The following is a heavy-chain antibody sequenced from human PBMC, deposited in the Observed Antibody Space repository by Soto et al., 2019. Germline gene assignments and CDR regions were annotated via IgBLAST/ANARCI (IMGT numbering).Heavy chain of an antibody. V-gene: IGHV4-59*08. J-gene: IGHJ4*02. CDR2: IYYSGST. D-gene: IGHD6-19*01. CDR3: AGWHDSRGWCDY. CDR1: GGSISSYY. Sequence: QVQLQESGPGLVKPSETLSLTCTVSGGSISSYYWSWIRQPPGKGLEWIGYIYYSGSTNYNPSLKSRVTISVDTSKNQFSLKLSSVTAADPAVYYCAGWHDSRGWCDYWGQGTLVTVSS.